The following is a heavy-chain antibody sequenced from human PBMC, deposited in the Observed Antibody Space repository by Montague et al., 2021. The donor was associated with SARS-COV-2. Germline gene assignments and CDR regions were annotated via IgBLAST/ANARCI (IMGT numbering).Heavy chain of an antibody. V-gene: IGHV2-5*02. CDR2: XYWDDDK. CDR1: GFSLSTSGVG. J-gene: IGHJ4*02. CDR3: AHRGDLWVGPYFDY. D-gene: IGHD2-21*02. Sequence: PALVKPTQTLTLTCTFSGFSLSTSGVGVGWIRQPPGKALEWLALXYWDDDKRYSPSLKSRLTITKDTSRNQVVLTMTNMDPVDTATYYCAHRGDLWVGPYFDYWGQGTLVTVPS.